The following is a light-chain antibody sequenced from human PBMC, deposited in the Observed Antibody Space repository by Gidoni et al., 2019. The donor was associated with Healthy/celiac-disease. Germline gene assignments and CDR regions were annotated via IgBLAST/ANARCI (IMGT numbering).Light chain of an antibody. Sequence: SVLTQPPSVTGAPGQRVPISCTWSSSNIGAGYDVHWYQQLPGTAPKLLIYGNSNRPSGVPDRFSRSKSATSASLAIRGLQAADAADYSCQSYDSSLSGSRVFGGGTKLTVL. CDR2: GNS. J-gene: IGLJ2*01. CDR1: SSNIGAGYD. V-gene: IGLV1-40*01. CDR3: QSYDSSLSGSRV.